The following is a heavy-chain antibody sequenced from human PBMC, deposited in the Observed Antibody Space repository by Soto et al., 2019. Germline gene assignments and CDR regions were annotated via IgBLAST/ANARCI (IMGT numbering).Heavy chain of an antibody. V-gene: IGHV4-39*01. D-gene: IGHD4-4*01. CDR1: GGSISSRTFW. CDR2: MYYSGSS. Sequence: SETLSLTCSVSGGSISSRTFWWAWIRQPPGKGLEWIGDMYYSGSSYSSPSLKSRVTLSVDTSKNQLSLKLNSVTAADTAVYCCARHPRDDYNYGGSGIFDYWGQGTLVTVSS. CDR3: ARHPRDDYNYGGSGIFDY. J-gene: IGHJ4*02.